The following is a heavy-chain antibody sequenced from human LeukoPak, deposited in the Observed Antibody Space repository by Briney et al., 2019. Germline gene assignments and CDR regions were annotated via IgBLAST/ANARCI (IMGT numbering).Heavy chain of an antibody. D-gene: IGHD3-22*01. J-gene: IGHJ4*02. Sequence: SVKVSCKASGFTFTSSAMQWVRQARGQRLEWIGWIVVGSGNTNYAQKFQERVTITRDMSTSTAYMELSSLRPEDTAVYYCAAIYDSSGYYLPLRNWGQGTLVTVSS. CDR3: AAIYDSSGYYLPLRN. CDR1: GFTFTSSA. V-gene: IGHV1-58*02. CDR2: IVVGSGNT.